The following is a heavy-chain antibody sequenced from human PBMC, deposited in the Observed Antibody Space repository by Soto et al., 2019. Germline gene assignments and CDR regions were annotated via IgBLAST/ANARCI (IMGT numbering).Heavy chain of an antibody. V-gene: IGHV3-30*18. J-gene: IGHJ4*02. CDR1: GFTFSSYG. CDR2: ISYDGSNK. Sequence: GSLRLSCAASGFTFSSYGMHWVRQAPGKGLEWVAVISYDGSNKYYADSVKGRFTISRDNSKNTLYLQMNSLRAEDTAVYCCAKDIRYNWNPGSFDYWGQGTLVTVSS. CDR3: AKDIRYNWNPGSFDY. D-gene: IGHD1-20*01.